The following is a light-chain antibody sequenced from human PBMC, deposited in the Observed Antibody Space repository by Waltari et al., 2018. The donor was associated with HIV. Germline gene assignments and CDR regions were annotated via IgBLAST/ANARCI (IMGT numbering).Light chain of an antibody. CDR2: DVS. V-gene: IGLV2-8*01. J-gene: IGLJ2*01. CDR3: SSYAGSNNWVV. Sequence: QSALTPPPSASGSPRPSVTISCTGTSSDAGGHKYVSWYQQHPGKAPKPMIYDVSKRPSGVPDRFSGSKSGNTASLTVSGLQAEDEADYYCSSYAGSNNWVVFGGGTKLTVL. CDR1: SSDAGGHKY.